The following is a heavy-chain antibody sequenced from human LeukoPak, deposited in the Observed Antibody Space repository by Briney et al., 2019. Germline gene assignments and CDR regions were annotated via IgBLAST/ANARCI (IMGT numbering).Heavy chain of an antibody. D-gene: IGHD2-21*01. CDR2: INPKSGCT. CDR1: GYTFTGYY. V-gene: IGHV1-2*02. CDR3: ATDISRVSDSWPSNYFDY. Sequence: ASVKVSCKASGYTFTGYYMHWVRQAPGQGLEWMGWINPKSGCTKDAQKFQGRVTMTKDTSHNTAQRELGRLRSDDTAVYYCATDISRVSDSWPSNYFDYWGQGTLVTVSS. J-gene: IGHJ4*02.